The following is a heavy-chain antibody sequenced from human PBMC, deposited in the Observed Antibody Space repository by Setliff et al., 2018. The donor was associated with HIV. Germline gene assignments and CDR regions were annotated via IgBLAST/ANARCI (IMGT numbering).Heavy chain of an antibody. CDR3: ASGGHRLHDY. CDR2: IYYSGGT. D-gene: IGHD1-26*01. V-gene: IGHV4-39*07. J-gene: IGHJ4*02. Sequence: PSETLSLTCTVSGGSISSSSYYWGWIRQPPGKGLEWIGTIYYSGGTYYKSSLKSRLIISLDTSKNQFSLNLRSVTAAGTAVYFCASGGHRLHDYWGQGTLVTVSS. CDR1: GGSISSSSYY.